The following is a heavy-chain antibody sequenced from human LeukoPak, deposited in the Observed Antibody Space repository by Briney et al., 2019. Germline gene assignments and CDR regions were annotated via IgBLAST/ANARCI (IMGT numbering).Heavy chain of an antibody. D-gene: IGHD2-21*02. CDR1: GFTFSSYS. J-gene: IGHJ4*02. V-gene: IGHV3-21*01. Sequence: GGSLRLSCAASGFTFSSYSMNWVRQAPGKGLEWVSSISTSSSYIYYADSVKGRFTISRDNAKNSLFLQMNSLRSEDTAVYFCARDNRDWAFDYWGQGTLVTVSS. CDR3: ARDNRDWAFDY. CDR2: ISTSSSYI.